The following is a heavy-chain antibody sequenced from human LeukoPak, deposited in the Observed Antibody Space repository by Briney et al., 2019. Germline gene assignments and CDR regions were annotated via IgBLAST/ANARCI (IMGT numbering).Heavy chain of an antibody. CDR2: IYYSGST. CDR1: GGSTSSSSYY. D-gene: IGHD3-22*01. V-gene: IGHV4-39*07. J-gene: IGHJ5*02. Sequence: SETLSLTCTVSGGSTSSSSYYWGWIRQPPGKGLEWIGSIYYSGSTYYNPSLKSRVTISVDTSKNQFSLKLSSVTAADTAVYYCARADPYDSSGYYSWFDPWGQGTLVTVSS. CDR3: ARADPYDSSGYYSWFDP.